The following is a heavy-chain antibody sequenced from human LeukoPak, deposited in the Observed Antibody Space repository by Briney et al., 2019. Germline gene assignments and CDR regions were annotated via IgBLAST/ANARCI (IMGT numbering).Heavy chain of an antibody. J-gene: IGHJ4*02. CDR3: ARGSTSPNNLDY. Sequence: ASVKVSCKASGYTFTGYYIHWVRQAPGQGLEWMGWINRNSGGTNYAQKFQGRVIMTRDTSISTAYMELSRLRSDDTAVYYWARGSTSPNNLDYWGQGTLVTLSS. V-gene: IGHV1-2*02. D-gene: IGHD2-2*01. CDR1: GYTFTGYY. CDR2: INRNSGGT.